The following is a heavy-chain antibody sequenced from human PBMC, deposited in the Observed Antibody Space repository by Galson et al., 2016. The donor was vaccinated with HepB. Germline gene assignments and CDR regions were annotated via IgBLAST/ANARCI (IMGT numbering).Heavy chain of an antibody. CDR2: VSHSSTYV. J-gene: IGHJ2*01. CDR1: GFTFDNYT. Sequence: SLRLSCAASGFTFDNYTMNWLRQAPGKGLEWVSSVSHSSTYVYYADSVQSRFTISRDNAKNSLYLEMNSLRVEDTAVFYCARSLGWYFDVWGRGTPVTVSS. CDR3: ARSLGWYFDV. V-gene: IGHV3-21*01. D-gene: IGHD6-6*01.